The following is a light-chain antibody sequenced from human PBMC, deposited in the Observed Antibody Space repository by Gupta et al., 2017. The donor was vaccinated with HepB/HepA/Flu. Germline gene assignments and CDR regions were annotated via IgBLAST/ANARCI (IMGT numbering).Light chain of an antibody. CDR1: QSISDW. Sequence: DIQMTQSPSPLSASVGDRVTITCRASQSISDWLAWYQQKPGKAPNLLIYRASTLESGVPSRFSGSGSGTEFTLTISSLQPDDFATYYCQEGSGSPLTFGQGTKVEIK. V-gene: IGKV1-5*03. CDR2: RAS. CDR3: QEGSGSPLT. J-gene: IGKJ1*01.